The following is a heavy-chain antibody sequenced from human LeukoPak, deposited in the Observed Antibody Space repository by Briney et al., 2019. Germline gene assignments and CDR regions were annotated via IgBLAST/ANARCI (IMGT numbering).Heavy chain of an antibody. CDR3: ARVVEDSSGYYISYGMDV. CDR2: TYYSGST. V-gene: IGHV4-59*01. J-gene: IGHJ6*02. CDR1: GGSISSYY. D-gene: IGHD3-22*01. Sequence: SETLSLTCTVSGGSISSYYWSWIRQPPGKGLEWIGYTYYSGSTNYNPSLKSRVTISVDTSKNQFSLKLSSVTAADTAVYYCARVVEDSSGYYISYGMDVWGQGTTVTVSS.